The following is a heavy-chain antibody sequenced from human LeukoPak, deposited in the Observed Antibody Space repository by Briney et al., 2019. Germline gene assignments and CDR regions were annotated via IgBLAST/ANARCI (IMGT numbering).Heavy chain of an antibody. V-gene: IGHV3-7*01. CDR1: GFTSIAYA. D-gene: IGHD2-2*01. CDR2: INHNGNVN. J-gene: IGHJ4*02. Sequence: GGSLRLSRVGSGFTSIAYALTWARQAPGKGLEWVASINHNGNVNYYVDSVKGRFTISRDNAKNTVYLQMNNLRAEDTAVYYCVSFYETYWGRGTLVTVSS. CDR3: VSFYETY.